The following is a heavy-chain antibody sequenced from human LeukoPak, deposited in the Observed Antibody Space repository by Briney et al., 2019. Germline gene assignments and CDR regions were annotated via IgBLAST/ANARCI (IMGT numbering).Heavy chain of an antibody. CDR2: LYSGSST. Sequence: PGGSLRLSCAASGFTVSTNYMNWVRQAPGKGLEWVSILYSGSSTYYADSVEGQFIVSRDSSKNTLSLQMNDLRAEDTAVYYCARVGDHFHWYLDLWGRGTMVTVSS. D-gene: IGHD3-3*02. V-gene: IGHV3-53*01. J-gene: IGHJ2*01. CDR1: GFTVSTNY. CDR3: ARVGDHFHWYLDL.